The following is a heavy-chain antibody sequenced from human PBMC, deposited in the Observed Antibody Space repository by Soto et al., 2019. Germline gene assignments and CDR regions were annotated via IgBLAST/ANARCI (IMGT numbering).Heavy chain of an antibody. V-gene: IGHV3-30*18. Sequence: QVQLVESGGGVVQPGRSLRLSCAASGFTFSSYGMHWVRQAPGKGLEWVAVISYDGSNKYYADSVKGRFTISRDNSKNTVYLQMNSLRAEDTAVYYCANGRPSPPPIVYYYYGMDVWGQGTTVTVSS. D-gene: IGHD1-26*01. CDR1: GFTFSSYG. CDR3: ANGRPSPPPIVYYYYGMDV. CDR2: ISYDGSNK. J-gene: IGHJ6*02.